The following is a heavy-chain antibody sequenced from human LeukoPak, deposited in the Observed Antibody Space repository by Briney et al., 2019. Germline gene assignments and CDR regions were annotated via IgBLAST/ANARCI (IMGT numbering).Heavy chain of an antibody. Sequence: SETLSLTCTVSGGSISSSSYYWGWIRQPPGKGLEWIGSIYYSGSTYYNPSLKSRVTISVDTSKNQFSPKLSSVTAADTAVYYCARTTQFNTVIQDWGQGTLVTISS. J-gene: IGHJ1*01. CDR2: IYYSGST. CDR1: GGSISSSSYY. CDR3: ARTTQFNTVIQD. V-gene: IGHV4-39*01. D-gene: IGHD4-17*01.